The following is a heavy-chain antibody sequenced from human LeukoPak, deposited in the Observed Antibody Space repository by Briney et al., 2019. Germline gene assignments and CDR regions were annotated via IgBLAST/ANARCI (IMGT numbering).Heavy chain of an antibody. D-gene: IGHD6-13*01. J-gene: IGHJ1*01. CDR1: GGSISSSSYY. V-gene: IGHV4-39*07. CDR3: AREAGSAEYFQH. Sequence: SETLSLTCTVSGGSISSSSYYWAWIRQPPGKGLEWIGSIYYSGSTYYNPSLKSRVTISVDTSKNQFSLKLSSVTAADTAVYYCAREAGSAEYFQHWGQGTLVTVSS. CDR2: IYYSGST.